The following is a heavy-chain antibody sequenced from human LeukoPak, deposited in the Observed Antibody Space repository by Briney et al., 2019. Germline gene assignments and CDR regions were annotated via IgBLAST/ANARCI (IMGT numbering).Heavy chain of an antibody. V-gene: IGHV1-2*02. D-gene: IGHD1-1*01. J-gene: IGHJ4*02. CDR1: GYTFTDYY. CDR2: INPNSGGT. CDR3: ARVRPGTTFGY. Sequence: GASVKVSCKASGYTFTDYYIHWVRQAPGQGLEWMAWINPNSGGTYYAQNFHDRITLTRDTSISTAYMELSRLRSDDTAIYYCARVRPGTTFGYWGQGTLVTVSS.